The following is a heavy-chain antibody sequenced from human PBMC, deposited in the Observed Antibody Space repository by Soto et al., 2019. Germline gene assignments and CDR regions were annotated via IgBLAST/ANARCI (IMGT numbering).Heavy chain of an antibody. D-gene: IGHD2-15*01. CDR3: ARDKYCSGGSCQGHYYYYGMDV. CDR2: IIPIFGTA. Sequence: SVKVSCKASGGTFSSYAISWVRQAPGQGLEWMGGIIPIFGTANYAQKFQGRVTITADESTSTAYMELSSLRSEDTAVYYCARDKYCSGGSCQGHYYYYGMDVWGQGTTVTVSS. CDR1: GGTFSSYA. J-gene: IGHJ6*02. V-gene: IGHV1-69*13.